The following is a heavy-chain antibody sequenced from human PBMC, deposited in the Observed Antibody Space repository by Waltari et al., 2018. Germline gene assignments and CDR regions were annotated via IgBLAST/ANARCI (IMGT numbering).Heavy chain of an antibody. CDR3: ARGRLRSNWFDP. D-gene: IGHD4-17*01. J-gene: IGHJ5*02. Sequence: QVQLQQWGAGLLKPSETLSLTCAVYGGSFSGYYWSWIRQPPGKGLEWIGEINHSGSTNYNPSLKSRVTISVDTSKNQFSLKLSSVTAADTAVYYCARGRLRSNWFDPWGQGTLVTVSS. V-gene: IGHV4-34*01. CDR2: INHSGST. CDR1: GGSFSGYY.